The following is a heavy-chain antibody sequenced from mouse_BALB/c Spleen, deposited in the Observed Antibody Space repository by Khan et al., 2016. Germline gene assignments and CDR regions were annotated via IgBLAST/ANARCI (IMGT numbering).Heavy chain of an antibody. V-gene: IGHV3-8*02. CDR2: ISYSGST. Sequence: EVQLVESGPSLVKPSQTLSLTCSVTGDSITSGYWNWIRKFPGNKLEYMGYISYSGSTYYNPSLKSRISITRDTSKNQYYLQLNSVTTEDTATYXCALDSSVYHYYAMDYWGQGTSVTVSS. CDR1: GDSITSGY. J-gene: IGHJ4*01. D-gene: IGHD3-2*01. CDR3: ALDSSVYHYYAMDY.